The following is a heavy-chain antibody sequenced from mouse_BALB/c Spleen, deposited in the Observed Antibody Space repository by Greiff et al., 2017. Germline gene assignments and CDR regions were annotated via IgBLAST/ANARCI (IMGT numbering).Heavy chain of an antibody. Sequence: VQRVESGAELVRPGTSVKVSCKASGYAFTNYLIEWVKQRPGQGLEWIGVINPGSGGTNYNEKFKGKATLTADKSSSTAYMQLSSLTSDDSAVYYCARSYWDAMDYWGQGTSVTVSS. V-gene: IGHV1-54*01. CDR3: ARSYWDAMDY. CDR1: GYAFTNYL. D-gene: IGHD2-10*01. CDR2: INPGSGGT. J-gene: IGHJ4*01.